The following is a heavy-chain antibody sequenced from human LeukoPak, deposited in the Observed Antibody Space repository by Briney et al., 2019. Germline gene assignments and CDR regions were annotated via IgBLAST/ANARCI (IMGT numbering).Heavy chain of an antibody. D-gene: IGHD6-19*01. CDR2: MNPNSGNT. CDR3: ATDHRGIAVAGTCGY. CDR1: GYTFTSYD. J-gene: IGHJ4*02. V-gene: IGHV1-8*03. Sequence: GASVKVSCKASGYTFTSYDINWVRQATGQGLEWMGWMNPNSGNTGYAQKFQGRVTITRNTSMSTAYMELSSLRSEDTAVYYCATDHRGIAVAGTCGYWGQGTLVTVSS.